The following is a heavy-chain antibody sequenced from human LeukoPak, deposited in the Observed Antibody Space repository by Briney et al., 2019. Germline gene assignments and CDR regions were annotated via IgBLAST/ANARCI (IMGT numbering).Heavy chain of an antibody. Sequence: SETLSLTCTVSGGSISSYYWTWIRQPPGKGLEWIGQIYPSGSTNYNPSLKSRVTISVDTSKNQFSLELNSVTAADTALYYCARRSSSTGWSFDYWGQGTLVAVSS. J-gene: IGHJ4*02. CDR2: IYPSGST. D-gene: IGHD6-19*01. V-gene: IGHV4-4*08. CDR1: GGSISSYY. CDR3: ARRSSSTGWSFDY.